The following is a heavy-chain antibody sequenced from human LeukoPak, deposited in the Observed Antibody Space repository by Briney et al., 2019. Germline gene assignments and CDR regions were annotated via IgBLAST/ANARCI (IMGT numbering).Heavy chain of an antibody. CDR2: IYYSGST. D-gene: IGHD6-13*01. CDR1: GGSISSGDYY. CDR3: EGAAAAGVDY. Sequence: SQTLSLTCTVSGGSISSGDYYWSWIRQPSGKGLEWIGYIYYSGSTYYNPSLKSRVTISVDTSKNQFSLKLSSVTAADTAVYYCEGAAAAGVDYWGQGTLVTVSS. J-gene: IGHJ4*02. V-gene: IGHV4-30-4*08.